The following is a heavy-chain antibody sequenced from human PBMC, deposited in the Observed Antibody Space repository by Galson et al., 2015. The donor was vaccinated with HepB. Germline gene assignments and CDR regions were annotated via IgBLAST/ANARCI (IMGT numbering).Heavy chain of an antibody. J-gene: IGHJ3*02. CDR3: ASPIIKYYYDSSGRVLDAFDI. V-gene: IGHV3-21*01. CDR2: ISSSSSYI. D-gene: IGHD3-22*01. CDR1: GFTFSSYS. Sequence: SLRLSCAASGFTFSSYSMNWVRQAPGKGLEWVSSISSSSSYIYYADSVKGRFTISRDNAKNSLYLQMNSLRAEDTAVYYCASPIIKYYYDSSGRVLDAFDIWGQGTMVTVSS.